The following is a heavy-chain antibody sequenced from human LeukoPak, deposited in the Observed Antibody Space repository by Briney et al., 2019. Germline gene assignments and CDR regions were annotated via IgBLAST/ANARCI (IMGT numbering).Heavy chain of an antibody. CDR1: GGSISSSSYC. CDR2: IYYSGST. Sequence: SETLSLTCAVSGGSISSSSYCWGWIRQPPGKGLEWIGSIYYSGSTYYNPSLKSRVTISVDTSKNQFSLKLSSVTAADTAVYYCARVEQIYYDSSGYYYFAEYFQHWGQGTLVTVSS. J-gene: IGHJ1*01. D-gene: IGHD3-22*01. V-gene: IGHV4-39*07. CDR3: ARVEQIYYDSSGYYYFAEYFQH.